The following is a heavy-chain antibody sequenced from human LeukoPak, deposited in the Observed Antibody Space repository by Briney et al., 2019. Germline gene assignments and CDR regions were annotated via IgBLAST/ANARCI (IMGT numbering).Heavy chain of an antibody. Sequence: GGSLRLSCAASGLTFSNYAMSWIRQAPGKGLEWVSYISPSSGDTNYADFVKGRFTISRDNAKNSLYLQMNSLRAEDTAVYYCARGHYGMDVWGQGSTVTVSS. CDR3: ARGHYGMDV. J-gene: IGHJ6*01. V-gene: IGHV3-11*06. CDR1: GLTFSNYA. CDR2: ISPSSGDT.